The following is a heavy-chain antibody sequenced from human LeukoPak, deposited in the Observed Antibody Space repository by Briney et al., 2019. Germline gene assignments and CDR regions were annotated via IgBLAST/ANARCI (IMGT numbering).Heavy chain of an antibody. Sequence: ASVTVSCTASGYTFTSYYMHWVRQAPGQGLEWMGIINPSGGSTSYAQKFQGRVTMTRDTSTSTVYMELSSLRSEDTAVYYCARDFINYYDSSGYIFDYWGQGTLVTVSS. J-gene: IGHJ4*02. CDR2: INPSGGST. CDR3: ARDFINYYDSSGYIFDY. V-gene: IGHV1-46*01. CDR1: GYTFTSYY. D-gene: IGHD3-22*01.